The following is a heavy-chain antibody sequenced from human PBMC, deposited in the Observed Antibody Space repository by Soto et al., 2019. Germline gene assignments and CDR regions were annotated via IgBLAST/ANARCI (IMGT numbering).Heavy chain of an antibody. V-gene: IGHV3-7*03. CDR2: INQDGSGG. CDR3: ASRGSAGIHFGS. CDR1: GFTFSDYW. J-gene: IGHJ4*02. D-gene: IGHD3-10*01. Sequence: GGSLRLSCEASGFTFSDYWMSWVRQAPGKGLEWVGNINQDGSGGYYVDSLKGRFTISRDNAKNSLFLQMNNLRAEDTAVYYCASRGSAGIHFGSWGQGTLVTVSS.